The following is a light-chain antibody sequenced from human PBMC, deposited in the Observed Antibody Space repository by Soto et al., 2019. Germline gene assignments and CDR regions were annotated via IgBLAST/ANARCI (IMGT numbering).Light chain of an antibody. J-gene: IGLJ1*01. CDR2: EVS. CDR1: SSDVGGYYY. CDR3: QSFDSSLTAYV. V-gene: IGLV2-8*01. Sequence: QSVLTQPPSASGSPGQSVTISCTGTSSDVGGYYYVSWYQQQPGTAPRLMIYEVSNRPSGVPDRFSGSKSGTSASLAITGLQAEDEADYYCQSFDSSLTAYVFGTGTKVTVL.